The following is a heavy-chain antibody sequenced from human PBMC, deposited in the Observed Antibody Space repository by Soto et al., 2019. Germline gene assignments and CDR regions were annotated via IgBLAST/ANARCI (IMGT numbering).Heavy chain of an antibody. CDR2: FNPSDGST. V-gene: IGHV1-46*01. CDR3: AREWPGGRGCFDY. D-gene: IGHD2-15*01. Sequence: ASVKVSCKASGYTFTPHHMHWVRQAPGQGPEWMGIFNPSDGSTNYAQKFQGRVTMTRDTSTSTVYMELSSLRSEDTAIYYCAREWPGGRGCFDYWGQGTPVTVSS. CDR1: GYTFTPHH. J-gene: IGHJ4*02.